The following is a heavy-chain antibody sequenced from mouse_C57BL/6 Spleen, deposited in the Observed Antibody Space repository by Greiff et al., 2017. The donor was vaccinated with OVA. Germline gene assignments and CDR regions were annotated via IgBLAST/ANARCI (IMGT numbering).Heavy chain of an antibody. Sequence: VQLQQSGPELVKPGASVKMSCKASGYTFTDYNMHWVKQSHGKSLEWIGYINPNNGGTSYNQKFKGKATLTVNKSSSTAYMELRSLTSEDSAVYYCAISTMVTTGYFDYWGQGTTLTVSS. J-gene: IGHJ2*01. CDR2: INPNNGGT. CDR1: GYTFTDYN. V-gene: IGHV1-22*01. CDR3: AISTMVTTGYFDY. D-gene: IGHD2-2*01.